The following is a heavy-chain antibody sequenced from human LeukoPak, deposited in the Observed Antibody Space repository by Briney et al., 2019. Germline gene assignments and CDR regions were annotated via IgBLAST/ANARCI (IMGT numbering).Heavy chain of an antibody. V-gene: IGHV3-66*01. CDR2: ISGGGST. CDR3: TRGRDGTYDY. J-gene: IGHJ4*02. CDR1: EFTVSNKY. Sequence: GGSLRLSCVGSEFTVSNKYMSWVRQAPVKGLEWVSAISGGGSTYYADSVKGRFTISRDCSKNTLYLHMNNLRADDTAVYYCTRGRDGTYDYWGQGTLVTVSS. D-gene: IGHD5-24*01.